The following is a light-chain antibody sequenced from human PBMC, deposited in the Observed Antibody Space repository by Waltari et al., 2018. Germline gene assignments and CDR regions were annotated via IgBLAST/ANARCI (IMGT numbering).Light chain of an antibody. J-gene: IGLJ3*02. Sequence: QSVLTQTPSVSGAPGQRVIISCTGSSSNIGPGYDVHWYQQLPGTAPKLLISGKNNRPSGFPDRFVGSKSGTSASLAITGLQAEDEADYYCQSYDSSLSHWVFGGGTKLTVL. CDR2: GKN. CDR3: QSYDSSLSHWV. CDR1: SSNIGPGYD. V-gene: IGLV1-40*01.